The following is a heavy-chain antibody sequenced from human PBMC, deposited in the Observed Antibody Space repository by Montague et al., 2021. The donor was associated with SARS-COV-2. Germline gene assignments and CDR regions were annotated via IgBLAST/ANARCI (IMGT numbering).Heavy chain of an antibody. D-gene: IGHD3-3*01. Sequence: SETLSLTCTVSGASISSRSYYWGWIRQLPGKGLEWIGFKYYSGSTYYNPTLKSRVTISVDTSKNQFSLKLSSVTAADTAVYYCATLSSSITIFGVVQGYYFDDWGQGTLVTVSS. CDR3: ATLSSSITIFGVVQGYYFDD. V-gene: IGHV4-39*01. J-gene: IGHJ4*02. CDR1: GASISSRSYY. CDR2: KYYSGST.